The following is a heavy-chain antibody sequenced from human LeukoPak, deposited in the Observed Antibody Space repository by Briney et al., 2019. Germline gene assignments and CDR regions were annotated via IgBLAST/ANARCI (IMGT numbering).Heavy chain of an antibody. CDR2: IYYSGTT. V-gene: IGHV4-39*07. D-gene: IGHD3-22*01. Sequence: PSETLSLTCTVSGGSISSSNYHWGWVRQPAGKGLEWIGSIYYSGTTYYNPSLKSRVTMSVDTSKNQFSLRLSSVTAADTAVYYCSRAYSSGYGLDIWGQGTMVAVSS. CDR3: SRAYSSGYGLDI. J-gene: IGHJ3*02. CDR1: GGSISSSNYH.